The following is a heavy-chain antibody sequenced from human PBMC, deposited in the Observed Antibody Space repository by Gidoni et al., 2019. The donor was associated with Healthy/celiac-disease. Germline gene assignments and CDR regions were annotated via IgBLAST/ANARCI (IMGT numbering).Heavy chain of an antibody. CDR1: GYTFTSYY. CDR2: IHPSGSST. D-gene: IGHD2-21*02. V-gene: IGHV1-46*01. Sequence: QVQLVQSGAEVKKPGASVKVSCKASGYTFTSYYMHWVRQAPGQGLEWMGIIHPSGSSTNYAQKFQGRVTMTRDTSTSTVYMELSSLRFEDTAVYYCAREGRGYCGGDCFGWGQGTLVTVSS. CDR3: AREGRGYCGGDCFG. J-gene: IGHJ4*02.